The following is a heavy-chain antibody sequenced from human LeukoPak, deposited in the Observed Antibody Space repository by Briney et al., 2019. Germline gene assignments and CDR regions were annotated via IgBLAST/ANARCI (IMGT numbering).Heavy chain of an antibody. CDR3: ARGKLLRYFDWLSYGMDV. CDR1: GFTFSSYW. V-gene: IGHV3-7*03. J-gene: IGHJ6*04. D-gene: IGHD3-9*01. Sequence: PGGSLRLSCAAFGFTFSSYWMSWVRQAPGKGLEWVANIKQDGSEKYYVDSVKGRFTISRDNAKNSLYLQMNSLRAEDTAVYYCARGKLLRYFDWLSYGMDVWGKGTTVTVSS. CDR2: IKQDGSEK.